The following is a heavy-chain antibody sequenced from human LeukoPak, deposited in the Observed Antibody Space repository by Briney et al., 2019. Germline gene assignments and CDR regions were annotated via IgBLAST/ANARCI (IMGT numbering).Heavy chain of an antibody. Sequence: SETLSLTCTVSGGSISSYYWSWIRQPPGKGLEWIGYIYYSGSTNYNPSLKSRVTISVDTSKNQFSLKLSSVTAADTAVYYCARDRAELLWFGESTHGGWFDPWGQGTLVTVSS. CDR2: IYYSGST. V-gene: IGHV4-59*01. CDR1: GGSISSYY. J-gene: IGHJ5*02. D-gene: IGHD3-10*01. CDR3: ARDRAELLWFGESTHGGWFDP.